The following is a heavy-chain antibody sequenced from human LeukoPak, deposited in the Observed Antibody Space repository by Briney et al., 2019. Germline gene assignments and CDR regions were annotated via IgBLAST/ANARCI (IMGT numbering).Heavy chain of an antibody. Sequence: ASETLSLTCAVYGGSFSGYYWSWIRQPPGKGLEWIGEINHSGSTNYNPSLKSRVTISVDTSKNQFSLKLSSVTAADTAVYYCARGLFGGDGSGDEGRPPTTFDYWGQGTLVTVSS. V-gene: IGHV4-34*01. CDR2: INHSGST. CDR1: GGSFSGYY. J-gene: IGHJ4*02. D-gene: IGHD2-21*02. CDR3: ARGLFGGDGSGDEGRPPTTFDY.